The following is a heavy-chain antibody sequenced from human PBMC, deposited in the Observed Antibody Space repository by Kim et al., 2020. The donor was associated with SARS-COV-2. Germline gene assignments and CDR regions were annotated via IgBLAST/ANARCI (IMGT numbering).Heavy chain of an antibody. CDR3: ATLGPRDQDIVSLPSSMFADSSFSYMDV. D-gene: IGHD2-2*01. Sequence: SVKVSCKTSGGTFSRDAISWVRQAPGQGLEWMGGIFPLLGTTNYAQEFEDRVTITADESTTTAYMELSSLRSEDTAVYYCATLGPRDQDIVSLPSSMFADSSFSYMDVWGKGTTVTVSS. CDR1: GGTFSRDA. CDR2: IFPLLGTT. V-gene: IGHV1-69*13. J-gene: IGHJ6*03.